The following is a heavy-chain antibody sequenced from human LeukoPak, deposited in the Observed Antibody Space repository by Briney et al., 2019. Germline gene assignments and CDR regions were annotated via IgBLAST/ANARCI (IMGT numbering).Heavy chain of an antibody. CDR3: ARRGITYSTSFFDS. CDR1: GGSISGGKDF. CDR2: IYYTGST. J-gene: IGHJ4*02. V-gene: IGHV4-39*01. D-gene: IGHD6-13*01. Sequence: PPETLSLTCAVSGGSISGGKDFWGWIRQSPGKGLEWIGSIYYTGSTYYNPSLKSRVTISVDTSESEFSLMVHSVTAADTAMYYCARRGITYSTSFFDSWGQGTLVTVAS.